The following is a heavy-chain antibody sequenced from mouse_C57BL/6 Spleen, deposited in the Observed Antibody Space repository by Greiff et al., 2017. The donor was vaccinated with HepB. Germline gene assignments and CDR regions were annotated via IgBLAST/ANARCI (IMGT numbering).Heavy chain of an antibody. CDR3: ARWDSSDPYYYAMDY. Sequence: VQLQQPGAELVKPGASVKLSCKASGYTFTSYWMQWVKQRPGQGLEWIGEIDPSDSYTNYNQKFKGKATLTVDKSSSTAYMQLSSLTSEDSAVYYCARWDSSDPYYYAMDYWGQGTSVTVSS. CDR1: GYTFTSYW. J-gene: IGHJ4*01. CDR2: IDPSDSYT. V-gene: IGHV1-50*01. D-gene: IGHD3-2*02.